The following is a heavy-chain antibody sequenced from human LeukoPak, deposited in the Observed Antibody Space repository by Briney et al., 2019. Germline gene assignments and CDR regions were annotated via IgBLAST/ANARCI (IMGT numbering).Heavy chain of an antibody. D-gene: IGHD2-2*01. CDR3: ARGCTSSSCSTGYYYMDV. J-gene: IGHJ6*03. CDR2: IYYSGST. CDR1: GGSISSSSYY. V-gene: IGHV4-39*07. Sequence: PSETLSLTCTVSGGSISSSSYYWGWIRQPPGKGLEWIGSIYYSGSTNYNPSLKSRVTISVDTSKNHFSLKLSSVTAADTAVYYCARGCTSSSCSTGYYYMDVWGKGTTVTVSS.